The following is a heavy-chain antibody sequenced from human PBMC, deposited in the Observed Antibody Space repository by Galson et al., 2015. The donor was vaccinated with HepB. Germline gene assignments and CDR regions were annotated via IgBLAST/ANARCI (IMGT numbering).Heavy chain of an antibody. CDR3: ARESSVAGTGNWFDP. Sequence: SVKVSCKASGYTFTSYYMHWVRQAPGQGLEWMGIINPSGGSTSYAQKFQGRVTMTRDTSTSTVYMELSSLRSEDTAVYCCARESSVAGTGNWFDPWGQGTLVTVSS. D-gene: IGHD6-19*01. CDR2: INPSGGST. V-gene: IGHV1-46*01. J-gene: IGHJ5*02. CDR1: GYTFTSYY.